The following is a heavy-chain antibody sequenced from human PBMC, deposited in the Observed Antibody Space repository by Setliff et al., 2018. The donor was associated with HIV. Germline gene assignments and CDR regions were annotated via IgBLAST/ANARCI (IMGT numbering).Heavy chain of an antibody. D-gene: IGHD2-2*01. CDR3: ARTLAYHAFDI. V-gene: IGHV4-39*07. J-gene: IGHJ3*02. CDR1: GGSVSDTSYY. CDR2: VYYSGST. Sequence: SETLSLTCTVSGGSVSDTSYYWGWIRQPPGKGLEWLANVYYSGSTNYNPSLKSRVTMSVDTSKNQFSLKLSSVTAADTAVYYCARTLAYHAFDIWGQGTMVTVSS.